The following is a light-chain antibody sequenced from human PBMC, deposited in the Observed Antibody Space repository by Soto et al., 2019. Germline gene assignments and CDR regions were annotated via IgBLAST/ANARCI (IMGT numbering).Light chain of an antibody. CDR1: QDISNY. V-gene: IGKV1-33*01. Sequence: DIQMTQSPSSLSASVGERVTITCQASQDISNYLNWYQQKPWKAPKLLIYDASNLETGVPSRFSGSGSGTDFTFTITSLQPEDIATYYCQQYKHLITFGQGTRLEIK. J-gene: IGKJ5*01. CDR3: QQYKHLIT. CDR2: DAS.